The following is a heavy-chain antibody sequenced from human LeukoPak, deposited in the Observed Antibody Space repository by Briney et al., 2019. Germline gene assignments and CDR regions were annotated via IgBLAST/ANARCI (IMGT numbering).Heavy chain of an antibody. J-gene: IGHJ4*02. V-gene: IGHV3-53*01. D-gene: IGHD4-17*01. CDR2: IYSGGNT. CDR1: GFPVSINS. Sequence: GSLRLSCTVSGFPVSINSMSWVRQAPAKGLEWVSFIYSGGNTHYSDSVKGRFTISRDNSKNTLYLQMNSLRAEDTAVYYCARRAGEYSHPYDYWGQGTLVTVSS. CDR3: ARRAGEYSHPYDY.